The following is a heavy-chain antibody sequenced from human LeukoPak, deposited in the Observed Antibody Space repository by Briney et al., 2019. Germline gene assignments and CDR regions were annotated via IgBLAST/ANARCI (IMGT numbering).Heavy chain of an antibody. Sequence: PGGSLRLSCAASGFTFRNYAMNWVRQAPGKGLEWVTTISGGGDTTYYADSVKGRFTISRDDSRSTLYLQMNSLRAEDTAEYYCAKCEAGVPTICGGLYYWGQGTLVTVSS. J-gene: IGHJ4*02. V-gene: IGHV3-23*01. CDR2: ISGGGDTT. CDR1: GFTFRNYA. D-gene: IGHD3-3*02. CDR3: AKCEAGVPTICGGLYY.